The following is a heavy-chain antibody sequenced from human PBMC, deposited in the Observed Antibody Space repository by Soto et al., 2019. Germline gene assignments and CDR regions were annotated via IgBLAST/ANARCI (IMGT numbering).Heavy chain of an antibody. CDR1: GFTFSSYA. CDR3: AXDQPGNYYDYYYYGMDV. V-gene: IGHV3-23*01. CDR2: IPSSGGGT. Sequence: PGGSLRLSCAASGFTFSSYAMSWVRQAPGKGLEWVSAIPSSGGGTYYADSVKGRFTISRDNSKDTLYLQMNSLRAEDTAVYYCAXDQPGNYYDYYYYGMDVWGPGTTVTVSS. J-gene: IGHJ6*02. D-gene: IGHD1-26*01.